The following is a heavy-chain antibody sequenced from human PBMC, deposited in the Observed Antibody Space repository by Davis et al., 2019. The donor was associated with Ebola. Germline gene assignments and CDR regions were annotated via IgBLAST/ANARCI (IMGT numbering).Heavy chain of an antibody. J-gene: IGHJ5*02. CDR1: GYSFANYW. CDR2: IYPGDSDT. CDR3: ARRGYCSGTACPWGWFDP. V-gene: IGHV5-51*01. D-gene: IGHD2-15*01. Sequence: GESLKISCKGSGYSFANYWIGWVRQMPGKGLEWMGIIYPGDSDTRYSPSFQGQVTISADKSISTAYLQWSSLKASYSAMYYCARRGYCSGTACPWGWFDPWGQGTLVTVSS.